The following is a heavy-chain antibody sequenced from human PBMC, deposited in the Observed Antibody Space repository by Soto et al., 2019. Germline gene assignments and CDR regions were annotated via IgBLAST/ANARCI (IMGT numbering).Heavy chain of an antibody. Sequence: SETLSLTCTVSGGSISSYYWSWIRQPPGKGLEWIGYIYYSGSTNYNPSLKSRVTISVDTSKNQFSLKLSSVTAADTAVYYCARARRGYYYYYGMDVWGQGTTVTVSS. CDR2: IYYSGST. J-gene: IGHJ6*02. V-gene: IGHV4-59*01. CDR3: ARARRGYYYYYGMDV. D-gene: IGHD3-10*01. CDR1: GGSISSYY.